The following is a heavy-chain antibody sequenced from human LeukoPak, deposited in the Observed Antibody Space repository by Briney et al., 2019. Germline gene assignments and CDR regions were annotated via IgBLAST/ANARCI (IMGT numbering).Heavy chain of an antibody. V-gene: IGHV3-48*03. J-gene: IGHJ5*02. CDR1: GFTFSSYE. CDR3: ARVVWFDP. Sequence: PGGSLRLSCEASGFTFSSYEMIWVRQAPGKGLEWISHIGSSGSDVYSADSVKGRFTISRDNAKNSVFLQMNSLRDEDTAIYYCARVVWFDPWGQGTLVTVSS. CDR2: IGSSGSDV.